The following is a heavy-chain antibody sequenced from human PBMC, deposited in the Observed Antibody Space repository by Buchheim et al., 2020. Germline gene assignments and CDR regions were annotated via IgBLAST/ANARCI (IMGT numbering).Heavy chain of an antibody. V-gene: IGHV4-59*01. D-gene: IGHD3-3*01. J-gene: IGHJ1*01. Sequence: QVQLQESGPGLVKPSETLSLTCTVSGGSISSYYWSWIRQPPGKGLEWIGYIYYSGSTNYNPSLKNRVTITVDTTKNQFSLKLSSVTAADTAVYYCACTIFGVVDEYFQHWGQGTL. CDR1: GGSISSYY. CDR2: IYYSGST. CDR3: ACTIFGVVDEYFQH.